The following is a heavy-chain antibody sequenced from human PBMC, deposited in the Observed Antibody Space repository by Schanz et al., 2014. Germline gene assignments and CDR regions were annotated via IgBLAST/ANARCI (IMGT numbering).Heavy chain of an antibody. V-gene: IGHV3-30-3*02. CDR3: ASPSGYSDYGTYFDF. D-gene: IGHD5-12*01. J-gene: IGHJ4*02. CDR1: GFIFSSYA. CDR2: ISNDGSIK. Sequence: VQLVESGGGLVQPGGSLRLSCAASGFIFSSYAMHWVRQAPGKGLEWVALISNDGSIKYYADSVEGRFTISRDNSRNTLYLQMNSLRTEDTAVYYCASPSGYSDYGTYFDFWVQGTLVTVSS.